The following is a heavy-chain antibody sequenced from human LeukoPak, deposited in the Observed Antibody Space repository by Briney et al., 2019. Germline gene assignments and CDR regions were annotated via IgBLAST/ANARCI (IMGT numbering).Heavy chain of an antibody. D-gene: IGHD6-13*01. J-gene: IGHJ4*01. V-gene: IGHV3-30*04. CDR2: ISYDGTDM. CDR3: AREGSGNSWYLGY. Sequence: GGSLRLSCAASGLTFSSYAMHWVRQAPGMGRDWGALISYDGTDMKYADSVKGRFTISRDNSKSTLYLQMNSLTGDDTAVYYCAREGSGNSWYLGYWGRGTLLTVSS. CDR1: GLTFSSYA.